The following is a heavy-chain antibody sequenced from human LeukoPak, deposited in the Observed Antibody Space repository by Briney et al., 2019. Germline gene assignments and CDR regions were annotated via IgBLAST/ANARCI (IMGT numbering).Heavy chain of an antibody. CDR2: ISDSGGST. D-gene: IGHD3-10*01. CDR1: GITLSNYG. J-gene: IGHJ4*02. Sequence: GGSLRLSCAVSGITLSNYGMSWVRQAPGKGLEWVAGISDSGGSTNYADSVKGRFTISRDNPKDTLYLQMTSLRAEDTAVYFCAKRGIVIRAVIIVGFHKEAYYFDYWGQGALVTVSS. V-gene: IGHV3-23*01. CDR3: AKRGIVIRAVIIVGFHKEAYYFDY.